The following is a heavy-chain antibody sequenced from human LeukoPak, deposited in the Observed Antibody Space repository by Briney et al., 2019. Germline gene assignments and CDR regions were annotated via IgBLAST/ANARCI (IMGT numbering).Heavy chain of an antibody. CDR2: ISGSGGST. J-gene: IGHJ4*02. V-gene: IGHV3-23*01. CDR3: AKFQVVVVAAPFDY. CDR1: GFTFSSYA. Sequence: GGSLRLSCAASGFTFSSYAMSWVRQAPGKGVEWVSAISGSGGSTYYADSVKGRFTISRDNSKNTLYLQMNSLRAEDTAVYYCAKFQVVVVAAPFDYWGQGTLVTVSS. D-gene: IGHD2-15*01.